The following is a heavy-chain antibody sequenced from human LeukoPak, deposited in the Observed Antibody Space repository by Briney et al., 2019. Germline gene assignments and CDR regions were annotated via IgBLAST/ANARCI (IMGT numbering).Heavy chain of an antibody. CDR2: ISYDGSNK. CDR3: AKGPPPHMVATRCCHFDY. V-gene: IGHV3-30*18. J-gene: IGHJ4*02. D-gene: IGHD5-12*01. Sequence: PGGSLRLSCAASGFTFSSYGMHWVRQAPGKGLEWVAVISYDGSNKYYADSVKGRFTISRDNSKNTLYLQMNSLRAEDTAVYYCAKGPPPHMVATRCCHFDYWGQGTLVTVSS. CDR1: GFTFSSYG.